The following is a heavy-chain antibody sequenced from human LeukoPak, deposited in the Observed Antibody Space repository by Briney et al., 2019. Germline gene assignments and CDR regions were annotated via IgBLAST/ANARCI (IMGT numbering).Heavy chain of an antibody. J-gene: IGHJ4*02. D-gene: IGHD2-8*01. Sequence: GGSLRLSCAASGFTFSSYWMHWVRQAPGKGLVWVSHINSDGSSTTYADSVKGRFTISRDNAKNTLYLQMNSLRAEDTDVYYCARDLTQNVYFFDYGGERTLVTVS. V-gene: IGHV3-74*01. CDR3: ARDLTQNVYFFDY. CDR1: GFTFSSYW. CDR2: INSDGSST.